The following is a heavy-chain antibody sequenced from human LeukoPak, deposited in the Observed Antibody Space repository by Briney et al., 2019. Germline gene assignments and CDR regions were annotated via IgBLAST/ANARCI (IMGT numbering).Heavy chain of an antibody. D-gene: IGHD2-21*02. J-gene: IGHJ3*02. CDR1: GVSASNYY. CDR3: ARWGESGDYAVHAFDT. Sequence: SETLSLTCTVSGVSASNYYWNWMRQSPGKGLEWIGYCHHSGTTNYNPSLSSRVTMSVDTSKSQFSLKLSSVSAADTAVYYCARWGESGDYAVHAFDTWGQGTMVTVSS. V-gene: IGHV4-59*02. CDR2: CHHSGTT.